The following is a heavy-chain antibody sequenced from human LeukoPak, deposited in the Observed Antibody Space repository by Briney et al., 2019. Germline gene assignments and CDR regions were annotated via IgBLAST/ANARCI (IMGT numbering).Heavy chain of an antibody. V-gene: IGHV1-2*02. CDR3: TRARGFLEWVLNY. J-gene: IGHJ4*02. D-gene: IGHD3-3*01. CDR1: GYTFTGYY. CDR2: INPNSGGT. Sequence: GASVKVSCKASGYTFTGYYMHWVRQAPGQGLEWMGWINPNSGGTNYAPKFQGRVTMTRDTSISTAYMELSRLRSDDTAVYYCTRARGFLEWVLNYWGQGTLVTVSS.